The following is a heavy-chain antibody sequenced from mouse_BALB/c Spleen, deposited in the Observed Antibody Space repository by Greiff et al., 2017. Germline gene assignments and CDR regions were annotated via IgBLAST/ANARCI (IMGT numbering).Heavy chain of an antibody. CDR2: IWGGGST. CDR1: GFSLTDYG. V-gene: IGHV2-6-5*01. CDR3: SKHAPSYGYDEAMDY. Sequence: QVQLQQSGPGLVAPSQSLSITCTVSGFSLTDYGVSWVRQPPGKGLEWLGVIWGGGSTYYNSALKSRMSISKDNSKSQVFLKMNSLHTDDTAMYYVSKHAPSYGYDEAMDYWGQGTSVTVSS. J-gene: IGHJ4*01. D-gene: IGHD2-2*01.